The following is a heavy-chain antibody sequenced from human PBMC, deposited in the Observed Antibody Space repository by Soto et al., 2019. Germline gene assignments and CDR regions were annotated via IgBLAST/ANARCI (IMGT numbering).Heavy chain of an antibody. CDR2: IYYSGST. D-gene: IGHD1-1*01. CDR1: GGSISSGDYY. Sequence: SETLSLTCTVSGGSISSGDYYWSWIRQPPGKGLEWIGYIYYSGSTYYNPSLKSRVTISVDTSKNQFSLNLNSVTAADTAVYYCARVERGTVTTVVDAFDIWGPGTMVTVSS. V-gene: IGHV4-30-4*01. CDR3: ARVERGTVTTVVDAFDI. J-gene: IGHJ3*02.